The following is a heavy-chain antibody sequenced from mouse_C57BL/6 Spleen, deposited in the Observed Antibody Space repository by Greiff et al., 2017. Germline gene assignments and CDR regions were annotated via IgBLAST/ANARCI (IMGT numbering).Heavy chain of an antibody. D-gene: IGHD1-1*01. CDR2: IYPGSGNT. J-gene: IGHJ1*03. CDR3: ARQGYGSSNWYFDV. CDR1: GYSFTSYY. V-gene: IGHV1-66*01. Sequence: QVQLQQSGPELVKPGASVKISCKASGYSFTSYYIHWVKQRPGQGLEWIGWIYPGSGNTKYNEKFKGKATLTADTSSSTAYMQLSSLTSEDSAVYYGARQGYGSSNWYFDVWGTGTTVTVSS.